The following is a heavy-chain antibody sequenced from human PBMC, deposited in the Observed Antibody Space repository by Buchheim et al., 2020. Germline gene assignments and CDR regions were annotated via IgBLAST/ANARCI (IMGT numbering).Heavy chain of an antibody. J-gene: IGHJ4*02. D-gene: IGHD1-26*01. CDR3: ANDGALGALDY. CDR2: ISYDGSNK. Sequence: QVQLVESGGGVVQPGRSLRLSCAASGFTFSSYGMHWVRQAPGKGLEWVAVISYDGSNKYYADSVKGRFTISRDNSKNTLYLQMNSLRAEDTAVDYCANDGALGALDYWGQGTL. CDR1: GFTFSSYG. V-gene: IGHV3-30*18.